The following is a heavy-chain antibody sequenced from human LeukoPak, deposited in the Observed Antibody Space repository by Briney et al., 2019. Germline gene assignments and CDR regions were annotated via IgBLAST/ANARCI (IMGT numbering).Heavy chain of an antibody. J-gene: IGHJ1*01. CDR3: ARDEVAVAGTRQH. D-gene: IGHD6-19*01. V-gene: IGHV3-21*01. Sequence: GGSLRLSCAASGFTFSSYIMNWVRQAPGKGLEWVSSISSSSSYIYYADSVKGRFTISRDNAKNSLYLQMNSLRAEDTAVYYCARDEVAVAGTRQHWGQGTLVTVSS. CDR1: GFTFSSYI. CDR2: ISSSSSYI.